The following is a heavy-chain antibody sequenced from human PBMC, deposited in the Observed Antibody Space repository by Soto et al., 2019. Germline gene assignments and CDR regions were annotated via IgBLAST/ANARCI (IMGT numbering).Heavy chain of an antibody. D-gene: IGHD6-19*01. J-gene: IGHJ6*02. CDR3: ARIGWYDFYYGMDV. CDR1: GGSFSGYY. Sequence: SETLSLTCAVYGGSFSGYYWSWIRQPPGKGLEWIGEINHSGSTNYNPSLKSRVTISVDTSKNQFSLKLSSVTAADTAVYYCARIGWYDFYYGMDVWGQGTTVTVSS. V-gene: IGHV4-34*01. CDR2: INHSGST.